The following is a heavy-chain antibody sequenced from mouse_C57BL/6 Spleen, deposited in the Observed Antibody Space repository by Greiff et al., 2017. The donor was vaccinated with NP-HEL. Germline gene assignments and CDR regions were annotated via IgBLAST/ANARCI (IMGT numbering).Heavy chain of an antibody. V-gene: IGHV1-81*01. CDR3: ARMGFITTVVATSDY. Sequence: QVQLQQSGAELARPGASVKLSCKASGYTFTSYGISWVKQRTGQGLEWIGEIYPRSGNTYYNEKLQGKATLTADKSSSTAYMELRSLTSEDSAVYFCARMGFITTVVATSDYWGQGTTLTVSS. J-gene: IGHJ2*01. CDR1: GYTFTSYG. CDR2: IYPRSGNT. D-gene: IGHD1-1*01.